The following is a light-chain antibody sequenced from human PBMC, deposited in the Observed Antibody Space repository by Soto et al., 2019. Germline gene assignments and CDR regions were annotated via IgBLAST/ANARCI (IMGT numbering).Light chain of an antibody. CDR2: EVV. CDR1: KNDIGVYDF. CDR3: KSYAGSNTYV. Sequence: QSVLTQPPSASGSPGQSVTISCTGTKNDIGVYDFVSWYQHHPGKAPRLIIYEVVQRPSGVPDRFSGSKSGNTASLTVSWLQAADEADYFCKSYAGSNTYVFGSGTKRTVL. J-gene: IGLJ1*01. V-gene: IGLV2-8*01.